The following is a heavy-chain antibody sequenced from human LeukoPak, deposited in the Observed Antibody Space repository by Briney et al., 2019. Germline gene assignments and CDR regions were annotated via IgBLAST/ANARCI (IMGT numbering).Heavy chain of an antibody. CDR1: GFTFSSYN. J-gene: IGHJ4*02. CDR3: ARGRDGSQSPIDD. V-gene: IGHV3-21*01. CDR2: ISSSSSYI. Sequence: GGSLRLSCAASGFTFSSYNMNWVRQAPGKGLEWVSSISSSSSYIYYADSVRGRFTISRDNAKNSLYLQMNSLRAEDTAVYYCARGRDGSQSPIDDWGQGTLVTVSS. D-gene: IGHD5-24*01.